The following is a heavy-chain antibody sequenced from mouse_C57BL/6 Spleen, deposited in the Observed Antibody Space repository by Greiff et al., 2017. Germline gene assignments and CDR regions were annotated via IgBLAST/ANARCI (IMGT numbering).Heavy chain of an antibody. D-gene: IGHD1-1*01. J-gene: IGHJ1*03. V-gene: IGHV14-4*01. CDR2: IDPENGDT. CDR3: TTLGTTVVATNFDV. Sequence: VQLQQSGAELVRPGASVKLSCTASGFNIKDDYMHWVKQRPEQGLEWIGWIDPENGDTEYASKFQGKATITADTSSNTAYLQLSSLTSEDTAVYYCTTLGTTVVATNFDVWGTGTTVTVSS. CDR1: GFNIKDDY.